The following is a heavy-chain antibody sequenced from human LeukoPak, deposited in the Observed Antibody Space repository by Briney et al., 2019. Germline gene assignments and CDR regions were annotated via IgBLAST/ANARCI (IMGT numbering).Heavy chain of an antibody. D-gene: IGHD6-13*01. CDR2: ITDDGSNK. CDR1: GFTFSRYA. V-gene: IGHV3-30-3*01. Sequence: PGGSLRLSCAASGFTFSRYARHWVRQAPGKGLEWVAVITDDGSNKYYADSVKGRITISGENSKNMLYLQLNSLRAEDTAVYYCARGVGYSSGWYLYSYCGMDVWGRGTTVTVSS. J-gene: IGHJ6*02. CDR3: ARGVGYSSGWYLYSYCGMDV.